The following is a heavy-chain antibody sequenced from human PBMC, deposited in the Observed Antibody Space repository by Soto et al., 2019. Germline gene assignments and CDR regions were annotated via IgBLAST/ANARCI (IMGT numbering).Heavy chain of an antibody. J-gene: IGHJ4*02. CDR2: INPILSMS. Sequence: QVQLVQSGAEVKKPGSSVRVSCKASGDTFTFYSINWVRQAPGLGLEWMGRINPILSMSNYAQRFQGRVTMTADKSTSTAYMEXSSLRSEDTAMYYCASSYGSGYRAFDYWGQGALVTVSS. V-gene: IGHV1-69*02. CDR3: ASSYGSGYRAFDY. D-gene: IGHD3-10*01. CDR1: GDTFTFYS.